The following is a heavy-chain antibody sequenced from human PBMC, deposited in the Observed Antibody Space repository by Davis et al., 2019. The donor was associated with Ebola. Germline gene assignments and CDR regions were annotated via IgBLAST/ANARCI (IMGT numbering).Heavy chain of an antibody. CDR1: GGTFSSYA. Sequence: SVKVSCKASGGTFSSYAISWVRQAPGQGLEWMGGIIPIFGTTNYAQKFQGRVTITADESTSTAYMELSSLRSEDTAVYYCARERGRVVVVAATPPGATIDRHWDYWGQGTLVTVSS. CDR2: IIPIFGTT. V-gene: IGHV1-69*13. CDR3: ARERGRVVVVAATPPGATIDRHWDY. J-gene: IGHJ4*02. D-gene: IGHD2-15*01.